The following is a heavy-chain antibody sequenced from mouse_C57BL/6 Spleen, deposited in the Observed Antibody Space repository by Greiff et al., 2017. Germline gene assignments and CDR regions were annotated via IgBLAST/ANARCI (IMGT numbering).Heavy chain of an antibody. CDR3: ASYSSNYGEGFAY. Sequence: QVQLKQPGAELVRPGSSVKLSCKASGYTFTSYWMDWVKQRPGQGLEWIGNIYPSDSETHYNQKFKDKATLTVDKSSSTAYMQLSSLTSEDSAVDYCASYSSNYGEGFAYWGQGTTLTVSS. CDR1: GYTFTSYW. CDR2: IYPSDSET. V-gene: IGHV1-61*01. D-gene: IGHD2-5*01. J-gene: IGHJ2*01.